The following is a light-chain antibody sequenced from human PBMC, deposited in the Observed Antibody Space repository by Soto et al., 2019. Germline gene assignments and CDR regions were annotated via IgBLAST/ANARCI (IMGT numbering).Light chain of an antibody. Sequence: EIVMTQSPATLSVFPGERATLSCRASQSISTNLAWYQQKPGQAPRLLIYAASARATGIPARFSGSGSGTEFTLTISSLQSEDFAVYYCHQYNNWPPYTFGQGTKLEIK. CDR1: QSISTN. CDR2: AAS. CDR3: HQYNNWPPYT. J-gene: IGKJ2*01. V-gene: IGKV3-15*01.